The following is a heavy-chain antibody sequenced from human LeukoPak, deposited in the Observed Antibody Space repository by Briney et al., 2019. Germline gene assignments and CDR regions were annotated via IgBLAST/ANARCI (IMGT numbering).Heavy chain of an antibody. CDR3: ARDRALWFGELLVDY. V-gene: IGHV1-18*01. CDR2: ISAYSGNT. J-gene: IGHJ4*02. Sequence: ASVKVSCKASGYTFSSYGISWVRQAPGQGLEWMGWISAYSGNTNYAQKLQGRVTMTTDTSTSTAYMELRSLRSDDTAVYYCARDRALWFGELLVDYWGQGTLVTVSS. D-gene: IGHD3-10*01. CDR1: GYTFSSYG.